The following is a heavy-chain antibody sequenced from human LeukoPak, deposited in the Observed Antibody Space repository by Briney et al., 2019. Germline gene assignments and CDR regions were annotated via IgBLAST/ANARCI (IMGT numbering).Heavy chain of an antibody. CDR3: AREPGTVVVPAAIRGSWFDP. CDR2: IIPILGIA. J-gene: IGHJ5*02. D-gene: IGHD2-2*02. CDR1: GGTFSSYA. V-gene: IGHV1-69*04. Sequence: ASVKVSCKASGGTFSSYAISWVRQAPGQGLEWMGRIIPILGIANYAQKFQGRVTITADKSTSTAYMELSSLRSEDTAVYYCAREPGTVVVPAAIRGSWFDPWGQGTLVTVSS.